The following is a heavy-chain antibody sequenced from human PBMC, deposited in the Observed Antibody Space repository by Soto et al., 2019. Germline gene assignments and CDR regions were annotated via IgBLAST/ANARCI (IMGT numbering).Heavy chain of an antibody. Sequence: EVQLVESGGGLVQPGGSLRLSCAASGFTVSSNYMSWVRQAPGKGLKWVSVIYSGGSTYYADSVKGRFTISRDNSKNTLYLQMNSLRAEDTAVYYCARASGVSSGWYSYYYYMDVWGKGTTVTVSS. D-gene: IGHD6-19*01. CDR1: GFTVSSNY. CDR2: IYSGGST. CDR3: ARASGVSSGWYSYYYYMDV. V-gene: IGHV3-66*01. J-gene: IGHJ6*03.